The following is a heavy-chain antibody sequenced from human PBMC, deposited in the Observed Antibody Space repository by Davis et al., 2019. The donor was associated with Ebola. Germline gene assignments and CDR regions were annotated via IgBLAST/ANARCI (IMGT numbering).Heavy chain of an antibody. J-gene: IGHJ4*02. CDR2: ISSSSSYT. CDR1: GFTFSDYY. Sequence: GGSLRLSCAASGFTFSDYYMSWIRQAPGKGLEWVSYISSSSSYTNYADSVKGRFTISRDNAKNSLYLQMNSLRAEDTAVYYCASLYYDSSGLDYWGQGTLVTVSS. CDR3: ASLYYDSSGLDY. V-gene: IGHV3-11*06. D-gene: IGHD3-22*01.